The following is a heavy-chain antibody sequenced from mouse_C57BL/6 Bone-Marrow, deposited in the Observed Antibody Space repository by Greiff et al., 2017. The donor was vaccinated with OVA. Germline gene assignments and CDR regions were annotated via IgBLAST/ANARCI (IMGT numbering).Heavy chain of an antibody. Sequence: QVQLQQSGAELVRPGASVKLSCKASGYTFTDYYINWVKQRPGQGLEWIARIYPGRGNTYYNEKFKGKATLTAEKSSSTAYMQLSSLTSEDYAVNFWGRGWCAYWGQGTLVTVSA. CDR3: GRGWCAY. V-gene: IGHV1-76*01. CDR1: GYTFTDYY. CDR2: IYPGRGNT. J-gene: IGHJ3*01.